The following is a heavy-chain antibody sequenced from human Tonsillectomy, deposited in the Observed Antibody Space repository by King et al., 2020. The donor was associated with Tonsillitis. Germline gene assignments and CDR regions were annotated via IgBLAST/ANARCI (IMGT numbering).Heavy chain of an antibody. Sequence: VQLVESGGGVVQPGRSLRLSCAASGFTFSDYAMHWVRQAPGKGLELVAVISYSGSNNYSADSVKGRFTISRDNSKNTLFLQMNSLRAEDTAVYYCARDSADYSYYYYMDVWGKGTTVTVSS. CDR3: ARDSADYSYYYYMDV. CDR2: ISYSGSNN. CDR1: GFTFSDYA. V-gene: IGHV3-30*17. D-gene: IGHD3-10*01. J-gene: IGHJ6*03.